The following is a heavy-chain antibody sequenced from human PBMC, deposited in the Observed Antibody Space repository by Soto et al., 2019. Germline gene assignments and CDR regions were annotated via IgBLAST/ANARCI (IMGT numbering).Heavy chain of an antibody. CDR1: GFTVSSNY. D-gene: IGHD6-13*01. CDR3: ARVDGSSWYGYFDY. J-gene: IGHJ4*02. V-gene: IGHV3-53*01. Sequence: EVQLVASGGGLIQPGGSLRLSCAASGFTVSSNYMSWVRQAPGKGLEWVSVIYSGGSTYYADSVKGRFTISRDNSKNTLYLQMNSLRAEDTAVYYGARVDGSSWYGYFDYWGQGTLVTVSS. CDR2: IYSGGST.